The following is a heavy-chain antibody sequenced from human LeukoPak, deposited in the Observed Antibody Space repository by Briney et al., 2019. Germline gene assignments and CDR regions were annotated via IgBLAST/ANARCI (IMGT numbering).Heavy chain of an antibody. V-gene: IGHV1-69*01. J-gene: IGHJ4*02. CDR3: ARGSCSSGYYCPQYFDY. CDR2: IIPMFSTE. CDR1: GGTFSSYA. D-gene: IGHD3-22*01. Sequence: GSSVTVTCKASGGTFSSYAISWARQAAGQGLEWMGGIIPMFSTENHAQKCQGRVTITADESTSTDYMELSSLRSEDTAVYYCARGSCSSGYYCPQYFDYWGQETLVTVSS.